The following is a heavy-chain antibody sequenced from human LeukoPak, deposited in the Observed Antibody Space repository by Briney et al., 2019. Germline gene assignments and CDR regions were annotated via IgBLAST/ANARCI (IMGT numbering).Heavy chain of an antibody. CDR1: GYTLIELS. J-gene: IGHJ6*03. D-gene: IGHD2-2*01. V-gene: IGHV1-2*02. CDR3: ARAIGSIVVVPAAIYYYYMDV. CDR2: INPNSGGT. Sequence: GASVKVSCKVSGYTLIELSMHWVRQAPGQGLEWMGWINPNSGGTNYAQKFQGRVTMTRDTSISTAYMELSRLRSDDTAVYYCARAIGSIVVVPAAIYYYYMDVWGKGTTVTVSS.